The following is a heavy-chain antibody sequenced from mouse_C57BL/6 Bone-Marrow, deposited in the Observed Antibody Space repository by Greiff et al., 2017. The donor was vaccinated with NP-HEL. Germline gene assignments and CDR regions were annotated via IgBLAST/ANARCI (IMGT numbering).Heavy chain of an antibody. CDR1: GYTFTSYW. D-gene: IGHD2-9*01. Sequence: VQLQQPGAELVRPGSSVKLSCKASGYTFTSYWMDWVKQRPGQGLEWIGNIYPSDSETHYNQKFKDKATLTVDKSSSTAYMQLSSLTSEDSAVYYCARSYYGYDKNFVYWGQGTTLTVSS. CDR2: IYPSDSET. J-gene: IGHJ2*01. V-gene: IGHV1-61*01. CDR3: ARSYYGYDKNFVY.